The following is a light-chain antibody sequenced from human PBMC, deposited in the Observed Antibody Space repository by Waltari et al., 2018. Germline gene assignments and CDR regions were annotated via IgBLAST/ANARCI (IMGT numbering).Light chain of an antibody. CDR3: SSYAGRNNLV. V-gene: IGLV2-8*01. Sequence: QSALTQPPSASGSPGQSVTISCPGTSSDVGGYNSVSWYQQHPGKAPKLMIYEVSKRPSGVPDRFSGSKSGNTASLTVSGLQAEDEADYYCSSYAGRNNLVFGGGTKLTVL. J-gene: IGLJ2*01. CDR2: EVS. CDR1: SSDVGGYNS.